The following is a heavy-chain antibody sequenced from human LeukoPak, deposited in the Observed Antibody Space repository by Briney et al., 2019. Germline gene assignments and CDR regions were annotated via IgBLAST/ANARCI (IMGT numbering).Heavy chain of an antibody. D-gene: IGHD1-26*01. CDR3: ARVGTAKYQNWYFDL. CDR1: GGTFSSYA. J-gene: IGHJ2*01. V-gene: IGHV1-69*06. Sequence: GASVKVSCKASGGTFSSYAISWVRQAPGQGLEWMGGIIPIFGTANYAQKFQDRVTITADKSTSTAYMELSSLRSEDTAVYYCARVGTAKYQNWYFDLWGRGTLVTVSS. CDR2: IIPIFGTA.